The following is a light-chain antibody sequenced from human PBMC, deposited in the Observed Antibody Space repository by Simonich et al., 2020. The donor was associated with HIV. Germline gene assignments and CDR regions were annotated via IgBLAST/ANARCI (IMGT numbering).Light chain of an antibody. CDR2: DGS. V-gene: IGKV1-33*01. J-gene: IGKJ2*01. CDR1: QDIDNY. CDR3: QQYDILPYT. Sequence: DIQMTQSPSSLSASVGDRVTITRQASQDIDNYVNWYQQKPGKAPKLLIDDGSSLETGVPSRFSGSGSGTYFTFTISSLQPEDIATYYCQQYDILPYTFGQGTKLEIK.